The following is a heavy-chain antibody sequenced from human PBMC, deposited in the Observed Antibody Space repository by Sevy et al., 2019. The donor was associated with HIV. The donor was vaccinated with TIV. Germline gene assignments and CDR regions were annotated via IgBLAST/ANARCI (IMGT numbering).Heavy chain of an antibody. Sequence: ASVKVSCKASGYTFTGDYLHWVRQAPGQGLEWMGRVYPNSGGTNLAQKFQGRVTMTRDTSISTAYMELSRLRSDDTAVYYCARDGGGGTTNSGMDVWGQGTTVTVSS. V-gene: IGHV1-2*06. D-gene: IGHD2-15*01. CDR2: VYPNSGGT. J-gene: IGHJ6*02. CDR3: ARDGGGGTTNSGMDV. CDR1: GYTFTGDY.